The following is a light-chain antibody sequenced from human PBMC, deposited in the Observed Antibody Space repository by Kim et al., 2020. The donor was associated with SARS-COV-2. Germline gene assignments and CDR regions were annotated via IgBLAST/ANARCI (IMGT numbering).Light chain of an antibody. CDR3: QQYKDWYT. CDR1: QSVSSS. CDR2: AAS. Sequence: EIVMTQSAAILSVSPGERATLSCRASQSVSSSLAWYQQKPGQGLRVLIYAASTRISGVPARFTGSGSETEFTLTIDSLQSEDFAIYYCQQYKDWYTFGQGTKLEI. J-gene: IGKJ2*01. V-gene: IGKV3-15*01.